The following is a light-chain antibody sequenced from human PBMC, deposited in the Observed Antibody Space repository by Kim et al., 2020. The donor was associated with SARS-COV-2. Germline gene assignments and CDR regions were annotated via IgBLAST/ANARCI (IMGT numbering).Light chain of an antibody. J-gene: IGKJ4*01. CDR1: QSVSNH. CDR2: AAS. Sequence: VSPGESATLYCRSSQSVSNHLVWYHQKPGQAPRLLIYAASTRATGIPARFSGNGSGKEFTLTISSLQSEDFAIYYCQQNKNWPLTFGGGTKVDIK. V-gene: IGKV3-15*01. CDR3: QQNKNWPLT.